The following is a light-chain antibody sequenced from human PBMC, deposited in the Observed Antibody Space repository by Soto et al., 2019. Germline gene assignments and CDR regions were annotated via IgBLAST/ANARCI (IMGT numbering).Light chain of an antibody. J-gene: IGKJ5*01. Sequence: EIVLTQSPGTLSLSPGKRATLSCRAIQSISSSYLAWYQQRPGQAPRLLIYGASSRATGIPDRFSGSGSGTDFTLTISSLEPEDSAVYHCQQRSNWPSITFGQGTRLEN. CDR1: QSISSSY. CDR2: GAS. CDR3: QQRSNWPSIT. V-gene: IGKV3D-20*02.